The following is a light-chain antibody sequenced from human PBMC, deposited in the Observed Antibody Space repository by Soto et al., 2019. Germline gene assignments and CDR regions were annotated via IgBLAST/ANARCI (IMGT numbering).Light chain of an antibody. CDR3: QHYNNWPPWT. Sequence: EIVITQSPGTLSVSPGERATLSCRASQRISTNLAWYQQKPGQAPRLLISGASTRATGVPARFSGSGSETEFTLTISSLQSEDFAVYYCQHYNNWPPWTFGQGTKVDIK. J-gene: IGKJ1*01. CDR1: QRISTN. V-gene: IGKV3-15*01. CDR2: GAS.